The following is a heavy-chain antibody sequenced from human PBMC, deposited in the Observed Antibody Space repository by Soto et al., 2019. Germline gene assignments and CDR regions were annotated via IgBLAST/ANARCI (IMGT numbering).Heavy chain of an antibody. J-gene: IGHJ6*02. CDR2: IYPGDSDT. CDR3: ARTRSFTLGFYCYGMDV. D-gene: IGHD6-6*01. Sequence: PGESLKISCQGSGYSFASYWIGWVRQMPGKDLEGMGIIYPGDSDTRYSPSFQGQVTSSADKSRRTAYLQWTSLKASDTALYYCARTRSFTLGFYCYGMDVWGLGTTVTVS. CDR1: GYSFASYW. V-gene: IGHV5-51*01.